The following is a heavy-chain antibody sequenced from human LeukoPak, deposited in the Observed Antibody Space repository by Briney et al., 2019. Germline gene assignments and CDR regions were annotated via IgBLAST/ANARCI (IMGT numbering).Heavy chain of an antibody. CDR3: AREGMAGTTPFDY. D-gene: IGHD1-1*01. J-gene: IGHJ4*02. Sequence: GGSLRLSCAASGFTFSSYWMHWVRQAPGKGLVWVSRINSDGSNTSYADSVKGRFTISRDNAKNTLYLQMNSLRAEDTAVYYCAREGMAGTTPFDYWGQGTLVTVSS. CDR2: INSDGSNT. CDR1: GFTFSSYW. V-gene: IGHV3-74*01.